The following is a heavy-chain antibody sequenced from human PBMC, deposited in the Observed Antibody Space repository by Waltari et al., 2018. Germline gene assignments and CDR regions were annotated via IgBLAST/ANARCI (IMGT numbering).Heavy chain of an antibody. V-gene: IGHV4-34*01. D-gene: IGHD6-19*01. CDR2: SNHSGST. J-gene: IGHJ5*02. CDR1: GGSFRGSY. Sequence: QVQLQQWGAGLLKPSETLSLTCAVDGGSFRGSYWSWIRPPPGKGLEWIGESNHSGSTNYNPSLKSRVTISVDTSKNQFSLKLSSVTAADTAVYYCARGLRQWLAYNWFDPWGQGTLVTVSS. CDR3: ARGLRQWLAYNWFDP.